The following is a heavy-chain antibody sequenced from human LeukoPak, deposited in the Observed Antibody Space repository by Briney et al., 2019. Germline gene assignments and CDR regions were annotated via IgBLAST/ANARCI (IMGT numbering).Heavy chain of an antibody. Sequence: GESLKISCKGSEYSFATYWIGWVRQMPGQGLGWIGIIFPGDSDTRYSPSFKGQVTISADKSISTAYLQWSSLKASDTAIYYCASEYCSGGNCYFDYWGQGTLVTVSS. CDR1: EYSFATYW. D-gene: IGHD2-15*01. CDR3: ASEYCSGGNCYFDY. V-gene: IGHV5-51*01. J-gene: IGHJ4*02. CDR2: IFPGDSDT.